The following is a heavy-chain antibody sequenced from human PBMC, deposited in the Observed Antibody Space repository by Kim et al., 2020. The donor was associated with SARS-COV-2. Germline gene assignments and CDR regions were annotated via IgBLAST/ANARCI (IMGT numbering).Heavy chain of an antibody. V-gene: IGHV3-30*12. CDR1: GFAFNSFG. J-gene: IGHJ4*02. Sequence: GGSLRLSCAASGFAFNSFGMHWVRQAPGKGLEWVAFISYDGNFRSYVDSVRGRFTISRDNSKNTLFLQMDSLSAEDAALYYCARDASGFYQYYFDNWGQGPLVTVSS. CDR2: ISYDGNFR. CDR3: ARDASGFYQYYFDN. D-gene: IGHD3-22*01.